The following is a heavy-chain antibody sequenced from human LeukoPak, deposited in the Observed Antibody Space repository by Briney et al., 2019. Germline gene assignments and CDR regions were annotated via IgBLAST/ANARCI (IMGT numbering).Heavy chain of an antibody. CDR3: ARRGSSWYKNYYYMDV. V-gene: IGHV7-4-1*02. D-gene: IGHD6-13*01. CDR1: GYTFTGYY. CDR2: INTHNGNP. Sequence: ASVKVSCKASGYTFTGYYMHWVRQAPGQGLEWMGWINTHNGNPTYAQGFTGRLVLSLDTSVSTAYLQISSLKAEDTAVYYCARRGSSWYKNYYYMDVWGKGTTVIVSS. J-gene: IGHJ6*03.